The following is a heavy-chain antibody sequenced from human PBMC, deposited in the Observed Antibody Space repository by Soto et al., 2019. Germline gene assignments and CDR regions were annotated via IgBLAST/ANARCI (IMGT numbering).Heavy chain of an antibody. CDR3: VKSKAAPGNAIDYYYGMDV. D-gene: IGHD6-13*01. V-gene: IGHV1-18*04. CDR1: GYTFRSYG. J-gene: IGHJ6*02. CDR2: ISADNGNT. Sequence: QGQLEQSGAEVKKPGASVKVSCKASGYTFRSYGISWVRQAPGQGLEWMGGISADNGNTVYVQKLQGRVTMTTDTSTTPAYMELRSLRSDDTAKYYCVKSKAAPGNAIDYYYGMDVWGQGTTVTVSS.